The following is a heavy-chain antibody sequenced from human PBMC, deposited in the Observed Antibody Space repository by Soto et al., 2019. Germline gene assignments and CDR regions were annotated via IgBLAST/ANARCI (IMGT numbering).Heavy chain of an antibody. V-gene: IGHV4-31*03. CDR3: ARDKITGLFDY. D-gene: IGHD2-8*02. CDR1: GGSISSGGYY. CDR2: IYYSWST. Sequence: TSETLSLTCTVSGGSISSGGYYWSWIRQHPGKGLEWIGYIYYSWSTYYNPSLKSRVTILVDTSKNQFSLKLTFVTAADTAVYYCARDKITGLFDYWGQGTLVTVS. J-gene: IGHJ4*02.